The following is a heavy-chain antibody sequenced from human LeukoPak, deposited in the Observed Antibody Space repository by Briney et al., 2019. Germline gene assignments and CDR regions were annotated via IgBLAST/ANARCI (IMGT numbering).Heavy chain of an antibody. CDR2: ISPSGGTT. Sequence: GASVKVSCKASGYTFTSYYMHWVRQAPGQGLEWMGIISPSGGTTSYAQKFQGRVTMTRDTSTSTLYMELSSLRSEDTAVYYCAKGPSTWDYWGQGTLVTVSS. J-gene: IGHJ4*02. D-gene: IGHD2/OR15-2a*01. CDR1: GYTFTSYY. CDR3: AKGPSTWDY. V-gene: IGHV1-46*01.